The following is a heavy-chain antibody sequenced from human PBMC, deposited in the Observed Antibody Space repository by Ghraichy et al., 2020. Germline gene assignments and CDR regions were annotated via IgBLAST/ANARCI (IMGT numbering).Heavy chain of an antibody. CDR1: GGSISSYY. V-gene: IGHV4-4*09. J-gene: IGHJ4*02. Sequence: SETLSLTCTVSGGSISSYYWSWIRQPPGKGLEWIGYIYTSGSTNYNPSLKSRVTISVDTSKNQFSLKLSSVTAADTAVYYCARHYSSSGYSDYWGQGTLVTVSS. D-gene: IGHD3-22*01. CDR3: ARHYSSSGYSDY. CDR2: IYTSGST.